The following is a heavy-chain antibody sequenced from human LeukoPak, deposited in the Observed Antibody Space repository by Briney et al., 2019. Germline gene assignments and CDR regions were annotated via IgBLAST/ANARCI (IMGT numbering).Heavy chain of an antibody. CDR3: ARVTADVGWYFDL. J-gene: IGHJ2*01. D-gene: IGHD6-13*01. CDR1: GGSISSYF. CDR2: IYYSGST. Sequence: SETLSLTCTVSGGSISSYFWSWIRQPPGKGLEWIGYIYYSGSTIYNPSLKSRVTISADTSGNQFSLKLSSVTAADTAVYYCARVTADVGWYFDLWGRGTLVTVSS. V-gene: IGHV4-59*12.